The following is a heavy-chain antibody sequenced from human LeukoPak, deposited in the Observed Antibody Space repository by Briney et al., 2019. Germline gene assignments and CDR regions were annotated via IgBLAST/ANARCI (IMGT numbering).Heavy chain of an antibody. J-gene: IGHJ4*02. CDR3: ARANYFDY. CDR1: GGSISSSY. Sequence: SETLSLTCTVSGGSISSSYWSWIRQPAGKGPEWIGSIYYSGSTNYNPSLKSRVTMSVDTSKNQFSLKLSSVTAADTAVYYCARANYFDYWGQGTLVTVSS. CDR2: IYYSGST. V-gene: IGHV4-4*07.